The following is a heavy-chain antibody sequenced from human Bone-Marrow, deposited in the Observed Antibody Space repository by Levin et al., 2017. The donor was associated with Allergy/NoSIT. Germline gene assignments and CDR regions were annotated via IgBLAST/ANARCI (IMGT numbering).Heavy chain of an antibody. Sequence: PGGSLRLSCAASGFTFSSYSMNWVRQAPGKGLEWVASIKQDGSEQYYVDSVKGRFTISRDNAKNSLFLQMNSLRAEDTALYYCARGSYSPTYWGQGTLVTVAS. CDR2: IKQDGSEQ. V-gene: IGHV3-7*01. CDR1: GFTFSSYS. D-gene: IGHD4-11*01. CDR3: ARGSYSPTY. J-gene: IGHJ4*02.